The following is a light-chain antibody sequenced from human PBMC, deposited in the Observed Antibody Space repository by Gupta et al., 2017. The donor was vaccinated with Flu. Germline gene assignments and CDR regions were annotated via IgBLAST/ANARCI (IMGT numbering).Light chain of an antibody. V-gene: IGLV7-46*01. Sequence: VVTQQHPLLVSPGGTVTLTCVSSTETVASGHYPYGFQQKPGQAPRTLIYDTSTPHSSTPARFSGSRLGGKAALTLSGAQPEDEAEYYCLLSYSGARVFGGGTKLTVL. CDR3: LLSYSGARV. CDR1: TETVASGHY. J-gene: IGLJ3*02. CDR2: DTS.